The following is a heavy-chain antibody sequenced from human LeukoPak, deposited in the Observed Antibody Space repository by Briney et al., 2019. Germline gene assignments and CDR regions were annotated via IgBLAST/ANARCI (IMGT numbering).Heavy chain of an antibody. CDR1: GGSISSHY. CDR3: ARQVGVAARYYYFYMDV. V-gene: IGHV4-59*08. D-gene: IGHD6-6*01. J-gene: IGHJ6*03. Sequence: SETLSLTCTVSGGSISSHYWSWIRQPPGKGLEWIGYIYDTASTNYNPSLKSRVTISVDRSKNQFSLNLWSVTAADTAVYYCARQVGVAARYYYFYMDVWGKGTTVAVSS. CDR2: IYDTAST.